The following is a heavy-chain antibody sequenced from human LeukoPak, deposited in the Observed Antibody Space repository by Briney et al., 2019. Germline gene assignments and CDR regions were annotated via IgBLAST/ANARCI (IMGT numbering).Heavy chain of an antibody. CDR3: ARGQPDSGGHYYSWYFDY. D-gene: IGHD3-22*01. CDR2: ISSSGGVT. J-gene: IGHJ4*02. Sequence: PGGSLRLSCAASGFMFGSFSMNWVRQAPGRGLEWVSSISSSGGVTYYADSVKGRFTVSKDNARNSLHLQMNNLAVEDTATYFCARGQPDSGGHYYSWYFDYWGQGTPVTVSS. V-gene: IGHV3-21*01. CDR1: GFMFGSFS.